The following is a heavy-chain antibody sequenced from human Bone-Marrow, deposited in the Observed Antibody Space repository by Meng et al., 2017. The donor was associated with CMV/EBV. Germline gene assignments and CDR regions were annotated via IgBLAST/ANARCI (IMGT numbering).Heavy chain of an antibody. J-gene: IGHJ4*02. D-gene: IGHD3-10*01. CDR1: GFSLSTSGVG. V-gene: IGHV2-5*01. Sequence: SGPTLVKPTQTLTLTCTFSGFSLSTSGVGVGWIRQPPGKALEWLALIYWNDAERYSPSLKSRLTITKDTTKKQVVRTMTTMVPVDTATYYCAHALWPYYFDSWGQGTLVTVSS. CDR2: IYWNDAE. CDR3: AHALWPYYFDS.